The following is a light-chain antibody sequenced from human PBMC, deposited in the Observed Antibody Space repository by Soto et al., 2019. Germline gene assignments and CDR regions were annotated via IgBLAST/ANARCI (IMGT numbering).Light chain of an antibody. Sequence: EIVLTQSPGTLSLSPGGRATLSCRASQSVSSSYLAWFQQKPGQAPRLLIYGASSRATGIPDRFSGSGSGTDFTVTISRLEPEDFAVFYCQQYASSPHTFGQGTKLEIK. CDR1: QSVSSSY. CDR2: GAS. J-gene: IGKJ2*01. V-gene: IGKV3-20*01. CDR3: QQYASSPHT.